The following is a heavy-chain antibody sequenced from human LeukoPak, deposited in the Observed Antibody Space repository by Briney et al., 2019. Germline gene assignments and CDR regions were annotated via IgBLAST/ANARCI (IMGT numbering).Heavy chain of an antibody. J-gene: IGHJ6*03. V-gene: IGHV3-11*01. D-gene: IGHD3-3*01. CDR3: ARGIARRGYYDFWSGYYYYYMDV. CDR1: GFTFSDYY. Sequence: GGSLRLSCAASGFTFSDYYMSWIRQAPGKGLEWVSYISSSGSTIYYADSVKGRFTISRDNAKNSLYLQMNSLRAEDTAVYYRARGIARRGYYDFWSGYYYYYMDVWGKGTTVTVSS. CDR2: ISSSGSTI.